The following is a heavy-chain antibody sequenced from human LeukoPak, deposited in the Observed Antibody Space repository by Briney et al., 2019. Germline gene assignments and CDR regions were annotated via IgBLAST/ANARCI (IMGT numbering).Heavy chain of an antibody. CDR3: ARPGYSNPYFDY. D-gene: IGHD6-13*01. V-gene: IGHV4-39*01. CDR2: IYYSGST. CDR1: GGSISSSSYY. J-gene: IGHJ4*02. Sequence: SETLSLTCTVSGGSISSSSYYWGWIRQPPGKGLEWIGSIYYSGSTYYNPSLKSRVTISVDTSKNQFSLKLSSVTAADTAVYYWARPGYSNPYFDYWGQGTLVTVSS.